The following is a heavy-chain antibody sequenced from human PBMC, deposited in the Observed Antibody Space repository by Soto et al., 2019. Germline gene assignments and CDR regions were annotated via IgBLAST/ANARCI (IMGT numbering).Heavy chain of an antibody. V-gene: IGHV3-9*01. J-gene: IGHJ4*02. CDR1: GFTFSSYG. CDR2: ISYNSSSI. CDR3: AKEVPVAGFDY. D-gene: IGHD6-19*01. Sequence: PGGSLRLSCAASGFTFSSYGMHWVRQAPGKGLEWVAGISYNSSSIGYADSVKDRFTISRDNAKNSLYLQMNSLRAEDTALYYCAKEVPVAGFDYWGQGTLVTVS.